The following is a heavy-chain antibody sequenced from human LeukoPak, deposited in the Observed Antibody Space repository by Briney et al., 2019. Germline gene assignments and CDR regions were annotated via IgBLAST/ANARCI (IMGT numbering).Heavy chain of an antibody. J-gene: IGHJ4*02. CDR3: ARKIPSYCSSTSCYTYFDY. D-gene: IGHD2-2*02. V-gene: IGHV1-69*13. Sequence: SVKVSCKASGGTFSSYAISWVRQAPGQGLEWMGGIIPIFGTANYAQKFQGRVTITADESTSTAYMELSSLRSEDTAVYYCARKIPSYCSSTSCYTYFDYWGQGTLVTVSS. CDR2: IIPIFGTA. CDR1: GGTFSSYA.